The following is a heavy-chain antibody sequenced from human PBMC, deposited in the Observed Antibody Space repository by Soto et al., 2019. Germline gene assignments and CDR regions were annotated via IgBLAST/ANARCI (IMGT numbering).Heavy chain of an antibody. D-gene: IGHD2-15*01. J-gene: IGHJ4*02. V-gene: IGHV3-23*01. CDR3: AKAQEASGNVNSYLDY. CDR2: ITGNGDVS. CDR1: GFTFSNYA. Sequence: VQLLQSGGGLIQPGGSLRLSCTTSGFTFSNYAMSWVRQAPGKGLEGVSVITGNGDVSYVTERFMGRLTVSRDNSKNTLFLEMSSLRADDTAVYFCAKAQEASGNVNSYLDYWGQGIRVAVSP.